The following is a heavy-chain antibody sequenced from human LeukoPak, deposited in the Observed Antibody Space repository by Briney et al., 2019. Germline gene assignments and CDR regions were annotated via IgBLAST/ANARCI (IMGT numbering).Heavy chain of an antibody. J-gene: IGHJ4*02. CDR3: AEPEGGYYDIRPD. CDR1: GFIFSSYG. D-gene: IGHD3-22*01. CDR2: ISYDGIIK. Sequence: GGSLRLSCAASGFIFSSYGMHWVRQAPGKGLEWVAVISYDGIIKDYADSVKGRFTISRDNSKNTLYLQMNSLRTEDTAVYYCAEPEGGYYDIRPDWGQGTLVTVSS. V-gene: IGHV3-30*18.